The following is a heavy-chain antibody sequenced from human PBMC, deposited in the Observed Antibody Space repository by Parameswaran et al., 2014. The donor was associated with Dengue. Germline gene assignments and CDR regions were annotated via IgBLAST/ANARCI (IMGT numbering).Heavy chain of an antibody. CDR3: AKPAEDIVVVPAATRFDY. J-gene: IGHJ4*02. D-gene: IGHD2-2*01. Sequence: VRQAPGKGLEWVAVISYDGSNKYYADSVKGRFTISRDNSKNTLYLQMNSLRAEDTAVYYCAKPAEDIVVVPAATRFDYWGQGTLVTVSS. CDR2: ISYDGSNK. V-gene: IGHV3-30*18.